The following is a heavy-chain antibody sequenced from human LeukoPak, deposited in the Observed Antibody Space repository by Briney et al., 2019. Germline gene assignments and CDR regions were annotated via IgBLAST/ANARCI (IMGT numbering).Heavy chain of an antibody. CDR2: IIPIYGTA. D-gene: IGHD5-18*01. CDR3: ARLHPVQGYRESGYYYYYGMDV. V-gene: IGHV1-69*01. J-gene: IGHJ6*04. CDR1: GGTFSSYA. Sequence: SVKVSCKASGGTFSSYAISWVRQAPGQGLEWMGGIIPIYGTANYAQKFQGRVTITADESTSTAYMELSSLRSEDTAVYYCARLHPVQGYRESGYYYYYGMDVWGKGTTVTVSS.